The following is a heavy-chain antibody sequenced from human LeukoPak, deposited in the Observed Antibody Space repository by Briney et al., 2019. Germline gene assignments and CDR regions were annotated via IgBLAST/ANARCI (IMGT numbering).Heavy chain of an antibody. CDR1: GFTFSSYG. CDR2: ISYDGSNK. D-gene: IGHD3-16*01. Sequence: GGSLRLSCAASGFTFSSYGMHWVRQAPGKGLEWVAVISYDGSNKYYADSVKGRFTISRDNSKNTLYLQMNSLRAEDTAVYYCAKDQGGENWFDPWGQGTLVTVSS. V-gene: IGHV3-30*18. CDR3: AKDQGGENWFDP. J-gene: IGHJ5*02.